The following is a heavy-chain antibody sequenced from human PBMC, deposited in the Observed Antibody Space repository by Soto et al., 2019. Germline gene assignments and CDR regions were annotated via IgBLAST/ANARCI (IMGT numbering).Heavy chain of an antibody. CDR1: GYIFTSYY. J-gene: IGHJ3*02. CDR3: ARHHNAPDAFDI. CDR2: INPSGGST. D-gene: IGHD2-2*01. Sequence: ASVKVSCKASGYIFTSYYIHWVRQAPGQGLEWMGIINPSGGSTTYALKFQGRITMTRDTSTSTVYMELSSLRSEDTAVYYCARHHNAPDAFDIWGQGTMVTVSS. V-gene: IGHV1-46*01.